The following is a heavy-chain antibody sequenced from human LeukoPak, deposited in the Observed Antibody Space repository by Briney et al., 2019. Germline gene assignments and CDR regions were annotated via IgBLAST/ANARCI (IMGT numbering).Heavy chain of an antibody. J-gene: IGHJ4*02. D-gene: IGHD2-2*03. CDR2: VNTDGRTT. V-gene: IGHV3-74*01. Sequence: GGSLRLSCAASGFTFSSYWMHWVRQAPGKGLVWVSRVNTDGRTTNYVDSVRGRFTISRDNAENTLYLQMNSLRVEDTAVYYCSMDLSGAHDYWGQGSVVTVSS. CDR1: GFTFSSYW. CDR3: SMDLSGAHDY.